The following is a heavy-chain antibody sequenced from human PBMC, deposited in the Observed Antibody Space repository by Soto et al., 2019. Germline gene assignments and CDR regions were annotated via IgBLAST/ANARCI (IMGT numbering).Heavy chain of an antibody. CDR3: ARAPITVVRGYYYYYGMDV. CDR2: IYYSGST. CDR1: GGSISSYY. J-gene: IGHJ6*02. V-gene: IGHV4-59*01. Sequence: KPSETLSLTCTVSGGSISSYYWSWIRQPPGKGLEWIGYIYYSGSTNYNPSLKGRVTISVDTSKNQFSLKLNSVTAADTAVYYCARAPITVVRGYYYYYGMDVWGQGTTVTVSS. D-gene: IGHD3-10*01.